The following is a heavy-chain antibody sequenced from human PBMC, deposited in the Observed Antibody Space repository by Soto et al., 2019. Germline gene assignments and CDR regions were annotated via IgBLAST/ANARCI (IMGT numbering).Heavy chain of an antibody. J-gene: IGHJ4*02. CDR1: GFTFSSYS. CDR2: FRTGGDDGTT. Sequence: GGSLRLSCAASGFTFSSYSMSWVRQAPGKGLEWVSGFRTGGDDGTTYYADSVKGRFTISRDNSKNALFLQMNSLRAEDTAIYYCAKKVNSGPGSQYFDYWGQGTLVTVSS. D-gene: IGHD3-10*01. CDR3: AKKVNSGPGSQYFDY. V-gene: IGHV3-23*01.